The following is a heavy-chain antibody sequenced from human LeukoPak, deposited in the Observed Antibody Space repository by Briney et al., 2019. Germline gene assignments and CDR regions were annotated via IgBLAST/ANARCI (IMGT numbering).Heavy chain of an antibody. CDR1: GGSLNGYY. V-gene: IGHV4-59*08. CDR2: IHSSEGT. J-gene: IGHJ6*04. CDR3: ARHVYGEGMVV. D-gene: IGHD4-17*01. Sequence: SETLSLTCTVSGGSLNGYYWGWIRQPPGKGLECIGYIHSSEGTAHNASLKSRLAISLDTSKNQFSLTLSSVTAADTAVYYCARHVYGEGMVVWGKGTTVTVSS.